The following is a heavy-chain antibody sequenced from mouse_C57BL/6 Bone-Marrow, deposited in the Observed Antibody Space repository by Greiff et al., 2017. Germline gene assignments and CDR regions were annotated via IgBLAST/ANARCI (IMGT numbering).Heavy chain of an antibody. Sequence: EVKLMESGGGLVKPGGSLKLSCAASGFTFSSYAMSWVRQTPEKRLEWVATISDGGSYTYYPDNVKGRFTISRDNAKNNLYLQMSHLKSEDTAMYYCARDQGHYYFDYWGQGTTLTVSS. J-gene: IGHJ2*01. CDR2: ISDGGSYT. V-gene: IGHV5-4*01. CDR1: GFTFSSYA. D-gene: IGHD3-2*02. CDR3: ARDQGHYYFDY.